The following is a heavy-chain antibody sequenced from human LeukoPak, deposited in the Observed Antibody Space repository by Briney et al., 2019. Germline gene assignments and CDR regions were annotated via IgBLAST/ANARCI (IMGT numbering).Heavy chain of an antibody. Sequence: GGSLRLSCAASGFSFSFYEMNWVRQAPGKGLEWVSYVGSSGSIVHYADSVKGRFTISRDNAKNSLYLEMRSLRAEDTAVYYCARDRGEGWFDPWGQGTLVTVSS. J-gene: IGHJ5*02. CDR2: VGSSGSIV. D-gene: IGHD3-10*01. CDR3: ARDRGEGWFDP. V-gene: IGHV3-48*03. CDR1: GFSFSFYE.